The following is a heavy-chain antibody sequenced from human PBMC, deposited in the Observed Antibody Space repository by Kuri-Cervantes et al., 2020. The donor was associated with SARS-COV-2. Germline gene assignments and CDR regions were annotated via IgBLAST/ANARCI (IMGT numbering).Heavy chain of an antibody. Sequence: SQTLSLTCAVYGGSFSGYYWSWIRQPPGKGLEWIGEINHSGSTNYNPSLKSRVTISVDTSKNQFSLKLSSVTAADTAVYYCARVRVLGDYVWGSYRRWGMDVWGQGTTVTVSS. CDR3: ARVRVLGDYVWGSYRRWGMDV. CDR1: GGSFSGYY. D-gene: IGHD3-16*02. CDR2: INHSGST. J-gene: IGHJ6*02. V-gene: IGHV4-34*01.